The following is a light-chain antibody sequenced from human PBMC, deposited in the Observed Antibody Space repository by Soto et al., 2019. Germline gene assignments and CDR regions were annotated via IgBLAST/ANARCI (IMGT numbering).Light chain of an antibody. Sequence: IVMTQSPATLPVSPGERVTLSCRASQSVSTNLAWYQQKPGQAPRLLISGASTRATGIPARFSGSGSGTEFTLTISSLQSEDFAVYYCQQYNNWWTFGQGTKVEIK. CDR2: GAS. CDR3: QQYNNWWT. J-gene: IGKJ1*01. V-gene: IGKV3-15*01. CDR1: QSVSTN.